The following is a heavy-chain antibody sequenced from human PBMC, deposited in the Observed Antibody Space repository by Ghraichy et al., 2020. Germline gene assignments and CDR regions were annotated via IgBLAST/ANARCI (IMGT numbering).Heavy chain of an antibody. CDR1: GFTFSDTW. Sequence: GGSLRLSCAASGFTFSDTWLTWVRQAPGKGLEWVANIRQDGGEKYYVDSVKGRFTISRDNDKNLLYLEMNSLRADDTAVYYCARDSYGNNWYPVRGLDCWGQGTLVTVSS. V-gene: IGHV3-7*03. CDR2: IRQDGGEK. CDR3: ARDSYGNNWYPVRGLDC. D-gene: IGHD3-10*02. J-gene: IGHJ4*02.